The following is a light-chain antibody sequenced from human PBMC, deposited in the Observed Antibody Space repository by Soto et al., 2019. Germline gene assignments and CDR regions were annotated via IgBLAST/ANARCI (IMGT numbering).Light chain of an antibody. J-gene: IGKJ5*01. CDR1: QGIGDY. V-gene: IGKV1-27*01. Sequence: GDRVTITCRARQGIGDYLAWYQQKPGKVPKLLIYAATALQSVVPSRFSGSGSGTDFTLTISSLQPEDVATYYCQKYNSAPFAFGQGTRLEIK. CDR3: QKYNSAPFA. CDR2: AAT.